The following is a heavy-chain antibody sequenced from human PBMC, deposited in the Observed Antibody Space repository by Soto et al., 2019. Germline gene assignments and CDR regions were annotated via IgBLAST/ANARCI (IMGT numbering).Heavy chain of an antibody. V-gene: IGHV3-30*03. Sequence: GGSLRLSCAASGFTFSSYGMHWVRQAPGKGLEWVAVISYDGSNKYYADSVKGRFTISRDNAKYSVYLQMNSLRDEDMAVYYCARDKNWAFNYWGQGALVTVSS. CDR3: ARDKNWAFNY. D-gene: IGHD7-27*01. CDR1: GFTFSSYG. CDR2: ISYDGSNK. J-gene: IGHJ4*02.